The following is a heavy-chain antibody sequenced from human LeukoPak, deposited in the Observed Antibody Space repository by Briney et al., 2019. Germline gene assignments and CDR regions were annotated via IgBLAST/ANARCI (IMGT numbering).Heavy chain of an antibody. CDR2: IYSGGST. CDR3: AKDAWYSSGYSDY. J-gene: IGHJ4*02. CDR1: GFTVSSNY. D-gene: IGHD6-19*01. V-gene: IGHV3-53*01. Sequence: GGSLRLSCAASGFTVSSNYMSWVRQAPGKGLEWVSVIYSGGSTYYADSVKGRFTISRDNSKNTLYLQMNSLRAEDTAVYCCAKDAWYSSGYSDYWGQGTLVTVSS.